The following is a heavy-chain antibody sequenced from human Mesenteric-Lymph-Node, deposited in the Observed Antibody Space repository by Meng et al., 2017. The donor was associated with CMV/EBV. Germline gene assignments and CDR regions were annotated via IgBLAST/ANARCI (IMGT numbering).Heavy chain of an antibody. J-gene: IGHJ4*02. V-gene: IGHV7-4-1*02. CDR2: INTNTGNP. Sequence: YTFTSYDMNWVRQAPGQGLEWMGWINTNTGNPTYAQGFTGRFVFSLDTSVSTAYLQISSLKAEDTAVYYCARYYYYRSGSYYKKGIDYWGQGTLVTVSS. D-gene: IGHD3-10*01. CDR3: ARYYYYRSGSYYKKGIDY. CDR1: YTFTSYD.